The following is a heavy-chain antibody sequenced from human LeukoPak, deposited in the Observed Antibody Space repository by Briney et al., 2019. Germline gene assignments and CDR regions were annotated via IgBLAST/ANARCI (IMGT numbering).Heavy chain of an antibody. Sequence: GGSLRLSCAASGFTFSSYWMSWVRQAPGKGLEWVANIKQDGSEKYYVDSVKGRLTVSRDNAKNSVFLQINSLRAEDTAIYYCARIGYSSSSFDYWGQGTLVTVSS. CDR1: GFTFSSYW. CDR2: IKQDGSEK. D-gene: IGHD6-6*01. J-gene: IGHJ4*02. CDR3: ARIGYSSSSFDY. V-gene: IGHV3-7*03.